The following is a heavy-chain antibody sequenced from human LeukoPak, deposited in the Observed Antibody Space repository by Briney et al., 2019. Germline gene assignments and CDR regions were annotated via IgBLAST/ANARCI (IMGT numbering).Heavy chain of an antibody. CDR2: IYYSGST. D-gene: IGHD5-18*01. CDR1: GGSISSSSYY. Sequence: PSETLSLTCTVSGGSISSSSYYWGWIRQPPGKGLEWIGSIYYSGSTYYNPSLKSRVTISVDTSKNQFSLKLSSVTAADTAVYYCARDRSEYSSSPTLDYWGQGTLVTVSS. V-gene: IGHV4-39*07. J-gene: IGHJ4*02. CDR3: ARDRSEYSSSPTLDY.